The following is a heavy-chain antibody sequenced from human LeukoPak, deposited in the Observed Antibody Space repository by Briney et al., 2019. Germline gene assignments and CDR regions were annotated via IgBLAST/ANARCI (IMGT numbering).Heavy chain of an antibody. CDR1: GYTFTGYY. Sequence: ASVKVSRKASGYTFTGYYMHWVRQAPGQGLEWMGWINPNSGGTNYAQKFQGRVTMTRDTSISTAYMELSRLRSDDTAVYYCARVLRYCSGGSCYDYWGQGTLVTVSS. D-gene: IGHD2-15*01. CDR3: ARVLRYCSGGSCYDY. J-gene: IGHJ4*02. V-gene: IGHV1-2*02. CDR2: INPNSGGT.